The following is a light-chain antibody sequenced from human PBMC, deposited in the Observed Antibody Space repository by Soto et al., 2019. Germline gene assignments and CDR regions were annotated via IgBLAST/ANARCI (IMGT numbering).Light chain of an antibody. CDR3: MQALQTIT. V-gene: IGKV2-28*01. CDR2: LGS. CDR1: LRLLHSNGYNY. J-gene: IGKJ5*01. Sequence: DIVMTQSPLSLPVTPGEPSSISCRSSLRLLHSNGYNYLDWYLQKPGQSPQLLIYLGSNRASGVPDRFSGSGSGTDFTLKISRVEAEDVGVYYCMQALQTITFGQGTRLEI.